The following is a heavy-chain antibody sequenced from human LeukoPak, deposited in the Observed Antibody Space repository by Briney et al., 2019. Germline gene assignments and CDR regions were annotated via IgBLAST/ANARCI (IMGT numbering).Heavy chain of an antibody. CDR2: ISPYNGNA. CDR1: GYIFTSYG. CDR3: AREGITGTKLFDY. V-gene: IGHV1-18*01. J-gene: IGHJ4*02. D-gene: IGHD1-7*01. Sequence: ASVKVSSKASGYIFTSYGISWVRQAPGQGLEWMRWISPYNGNANHAQKLQGRVTMTTDTSMNTAYMELRSLRSDDTAVYYCAREGITGTKLFDYWGQGTLVTVSS.